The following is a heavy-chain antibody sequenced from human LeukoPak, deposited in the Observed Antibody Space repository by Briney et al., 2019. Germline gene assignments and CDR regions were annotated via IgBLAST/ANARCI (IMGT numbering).Heavy chain of an antibody. CDR3: ARWNTAMGDYFDY. J-gene: IGHJ4*02. Sequence: TSSETLSLTCTVSGGSISSYYWSWIRQPPGKGLEWIGYIYYSGSTNYNPSLKSRVTISVDTSKNQFSLKLSSVTAADTAVYYCARWNTAMGDYFDYWGQGTLVTVSS. CDR1: GGSISSYY. V-gene: IGHV4-59*08. CDR2: IYYSGST. D-gene: IGHD5-18*01.